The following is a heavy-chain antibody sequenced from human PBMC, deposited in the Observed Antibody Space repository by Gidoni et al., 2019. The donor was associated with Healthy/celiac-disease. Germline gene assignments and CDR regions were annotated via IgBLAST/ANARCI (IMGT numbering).Heavy chain of an antibody. Sequence: SCKGSGYSFTSYWIGWVRQMPGKGLEWMGSIYPGDSDTRYSPFVQGQVTISADKSISTAYLQWSSLKASDTAMYSCARHAGRGIFGVVSGTPNDAFDIWGQGTMVTVSS. CDR1: GYSFTSYW. CDR3: ARHAGRGIFGVVSGTPNDAFDI. V-gene: IGHV5-51*01. CDR2: IYPGDSDT. J-gene: IGHJ3*02. D-gene: IGHD3-3*01.